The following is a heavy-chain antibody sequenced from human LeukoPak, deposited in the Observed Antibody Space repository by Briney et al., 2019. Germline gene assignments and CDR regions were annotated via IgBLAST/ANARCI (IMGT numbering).Heavy chain of an antibody. D-gene: IGHD5-18*01. J-gene: IGHJ4*02. Sequence: GGSLRLSCAASGFTFSSYAMNWVRQAPGKGLEWVSVISGSGGSTHYADSVKGRFTISRDNSKNTLYLQMNSLRAEDTAVYYYATTIGGYNYGPSFDYWGQGTLVTVSS. CDR1: GFTFSSYA. CDR2: ISGSGGST. V-gene: IGHV3-23*01. CDR3: ATTIGGYNYGPSFDY.